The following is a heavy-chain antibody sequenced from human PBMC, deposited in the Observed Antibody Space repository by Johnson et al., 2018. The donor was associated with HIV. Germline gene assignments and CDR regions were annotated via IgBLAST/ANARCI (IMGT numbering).Heavy chain of an antibody. Sequence: QMQLVESGGGVVQPGRSLRLSCAASGFTFSSYAMHWVRQAPGKGLEWVAVISYDGSNKYYADSVKGRFTISRDNSKNTLYLQMNSLRAEDTAVYYCARGVDGAFEIWGQGTVVTVSS. CDR1: GFTFSSYA. J-gene: IGHJ3*02. CDR2: ISYDGSNK. CDR3: ARGVDGAFEI. V-gene: IGHV3-30*04. D-gene: IGHD3-10*01.